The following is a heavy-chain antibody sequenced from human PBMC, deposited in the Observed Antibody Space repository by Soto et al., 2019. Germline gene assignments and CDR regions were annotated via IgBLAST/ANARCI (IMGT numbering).Heavy chain of an antibody. CDR2: ISTYNGNT. V-gene: IGHV1-18*04. D-gene: IGHD2-2*01. J-gene: IGHJ5*02. Sequence: QVQLLQSGAEVKKPGASVKVSCTASGYTFSSHGITWVRQAPGQGLEWMGWISTYNGNTNYAQKVQGRVTMTIDTSTSTAYMELRGLTSDATAMYSCAACSGPICYRGREWFDPWGQGTLVTVSA. CDR1: GYTFSSHG. CDR3: AACSGPICYRGREWFDP.